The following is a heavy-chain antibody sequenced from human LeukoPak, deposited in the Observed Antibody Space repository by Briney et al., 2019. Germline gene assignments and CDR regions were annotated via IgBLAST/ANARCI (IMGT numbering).Heavy chain of an antibody. Sequence: GESLQISCKGSGYSFTSYWIGWVRQMPGKGLEWMGIIYPGDSDTRYSPSFQGQVTISADKSISTAYLQWSSLKASDTAMYYCASTSSGYYVNFQHWGQGTLVTVSS. D-gene: IGHD3-22*01. CDR1: GYSFTSYW. J-gene: IGHJ1*01. CDR3: ASTSSGYYVNFQH. V-gene: IGHV5-51*01. CDR2: IYPGDSDT.